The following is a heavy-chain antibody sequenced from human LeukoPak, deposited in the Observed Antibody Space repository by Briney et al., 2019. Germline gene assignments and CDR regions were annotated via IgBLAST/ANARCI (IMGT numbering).Heavy chain of an antibody. V-gene: IGHV1-46*01. CDR1: GYTITNNY. D-gene: IGHD5-24*01. J-gene: IGHJ5*02. CDR2: INPSGTGT. Sequence: ASVKASCKASGYTITNNYMHWVLHAPGQGLEWMGVINPSGTGTSYAQKFQGRITMSRDTSTSTVYMELSSLRSEDTAFYYCATDHSMANTAWWFDPWGQGTLVTVSS. CDR3: ATDHSMANTAWWFDP.